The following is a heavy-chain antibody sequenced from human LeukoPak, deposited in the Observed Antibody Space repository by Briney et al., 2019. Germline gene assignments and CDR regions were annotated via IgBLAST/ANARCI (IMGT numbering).Heavy chain of an antibody. J-gene: IGHJ4*02. V-gene: IGHV1-8*01. CDR2: MNPVCGKA. Sequence: ASVKVSCKASGYTFTNFDINWVRQAPGQGLEWMGWMNPVCGKAGSAQKFQGRVTLTRDTSISTAYMEVSSLRFDDTAFYYCARAPMGTAPLYWGQGTLVTVSS. CDR1: GYTFTNFD. D-gene: IGHD1/OR15-1a*01. CDR3: ARAPMGTAPLY.